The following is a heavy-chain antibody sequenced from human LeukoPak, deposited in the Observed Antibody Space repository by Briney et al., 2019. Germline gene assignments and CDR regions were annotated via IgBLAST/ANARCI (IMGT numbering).Heavy chain of an antibody. D-gene: IGHD3-10*01. CDR1: GGSISSGAYY. Sequence: SQTLSLTCTVSGGSISSGAYYWSWIRQPPGKGLEWIGYIYYSGSTYYNPSLKSRVTISVDTSKNLFSLKLSSVTAADTAVYYCARYYGSGSYPFDYWGQGTLVTVSS. V-gene: IGHV4-30-4*01. CDR3: ARYYGSGSYPFDY. CDR2: IYYSGST. J-gene: IGHJ4*02.